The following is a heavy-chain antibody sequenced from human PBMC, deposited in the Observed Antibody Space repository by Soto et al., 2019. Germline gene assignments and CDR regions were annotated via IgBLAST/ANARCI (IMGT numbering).Heavy chain of an antibody. V-gene: IGHV3-23*01. D-gene: IGHD3-10*01. CDR1: GFTFSSYA. CDR3: ANTPYGSGSFYFDY. CDR2: ISGSGGST. Sequence: EVQLLESGGGLVQPGGSPRLSCAASGFTFSSYAMSWVRQAPGKGLEWVSAISGSGGSTYYADSVKGRFTISRDNSKNTLYLQMNSLRAEDTAVYYCANTPYGSGSFYFDYWGQGTLVTVSS. J-gene: IGHJ4*02.